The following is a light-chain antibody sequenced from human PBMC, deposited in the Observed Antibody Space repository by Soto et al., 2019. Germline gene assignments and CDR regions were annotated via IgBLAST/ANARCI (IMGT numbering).Light chain of an antibody. J-gene: IGKJ1*01. CDR3: QQYNSYWT. CDR1: QSISNW. Sequence: DIQMTQSPSSLSASVGDRVTITCRASQSISNWLAWHQQKPGKVPKILIYKASSLESGVPSRFSGSGSGTEFTLTISSLQPDDFATYYCQQYNSYWTFGQGTKVDIK. V-gene: IGKV1-5*03. CDR2: KAS.